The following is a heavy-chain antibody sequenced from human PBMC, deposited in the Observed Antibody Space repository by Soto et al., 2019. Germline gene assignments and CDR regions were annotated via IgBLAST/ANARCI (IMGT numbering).Heavy chain of an antibody. CDR2: ISYDGSNK. J-gene: IGHJ4*02. CDR3: ARSRRGEMALTIYSY. Sequence: PGGSLRLSCAASGFTFSSYAMHWVRQAPGKGLKWVAVISYDGSNKYYADSVKGRFTISRDNSKNTLYLQMNSLRAEDTAVYYCARSRRGEMALTIYSYWGQGTLVTVSS. V-gene: IGHV3-30-3*01. CDR1: GFTFSSYA. D-gene: IGHD3-10*01.